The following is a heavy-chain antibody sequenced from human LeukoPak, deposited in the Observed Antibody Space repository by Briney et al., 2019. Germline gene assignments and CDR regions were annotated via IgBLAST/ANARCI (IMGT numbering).Heavy chain of an antibody. Sequence: GESLKISCKVSGYTFTRHWIGWVRQMPGKGLEWMGIIYPGDSDTRYSPSFQGQVTTSADKSVSTAYLQWSSLKASDTAMYYCARQSSGWYVGDYWGQGTLVTVSS. D-gene: IGHD6-19*01. CDR3: ARQSSGWYVGDY. J-gene: IGHJ4*02. V-gene: IGHV5-51*01. CDR1: GYTFTRHW. CDR2: IYPGDSDT.